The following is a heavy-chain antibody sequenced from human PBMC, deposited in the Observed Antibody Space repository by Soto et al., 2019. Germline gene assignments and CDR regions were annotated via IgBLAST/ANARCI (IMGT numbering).Heavy chain of an antibody. CDR2: ISWNSGSI. CDR3: AKDFSIAVAGDYFDY. CDR1: GFTFDDYA. D-gene: IGHD6-19*01. V-gene: IGHV3-9*01. J-gene: IGHJ4*02. Sequence: EVQLVESGGGLVQPGRSLRLSCAASGFTFDDYAMHWVRQAPGKGLEWVSGISWNSGSIGYADSVKGRFTISRDNAKNSLYLQMNSQRAEDTALYYCAKDFSIAVAGDYFDYWGQGTLVTVSS.